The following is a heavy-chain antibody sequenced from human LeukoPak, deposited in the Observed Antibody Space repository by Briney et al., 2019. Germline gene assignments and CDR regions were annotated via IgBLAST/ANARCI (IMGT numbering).Heavy chain of an antibody. J-gene: IGHJ4*02. V-gene: IGHV4-30-4*01. CDR1: GGSISSGDYY. CDR2: IYYSGST. CDR3: AREGEGSGSESFDY. D-gene: IGHD3-10*01. Sequence: KTSETLSLTCTVSGGSISSGDYYWSWIRQPPGKGLEWIGYIYYSGSTYYNPSLKSRATISVDTSKNQFSLKLSSVTAADTAAYYCAREGEGSGSESFDYWGQGTLVTVSS.